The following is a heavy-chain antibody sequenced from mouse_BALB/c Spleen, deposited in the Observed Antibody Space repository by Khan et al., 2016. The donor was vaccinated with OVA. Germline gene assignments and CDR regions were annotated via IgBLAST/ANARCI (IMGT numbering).Heavy chain of an antibody. J-gene: IGHJ4*01. V-gene: IGHV2-3*01. Sequence: VELVESGPGLVAPSQSLSITCTVSGFSITSHGVSWVRQPPGKGLEWLGVIWGDGSTNYHSALISRLSISKDKSQSQVFLQLNSLQTDDTATYYCAMFSHGNFFYYVMDYWGQGTPVTVSS. D-gene: IGHD2-1*01. CDR3: AMFSHGNFFYYVMDY. CDR2: IWGDGST. CDR1: GFSITSHG.